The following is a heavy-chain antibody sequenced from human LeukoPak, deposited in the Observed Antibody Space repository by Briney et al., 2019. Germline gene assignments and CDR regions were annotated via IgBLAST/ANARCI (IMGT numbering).Heavy chain of an antibody. CDR1: GFTFSSYA. V-gene: IGHV3-23*01. D-gene: IGHD3-22*01. Sequence: PGGSLSFSCAASGFTFSSYAMNWVRQAPGKGLEWVSTITDSGGSTYYADSVQGRFTISRDNSKNTLYLQMNSLSADDSALYYCAKDKGSSGYYPVNCWSQGSLVTVSS. CDR3: AKDKGSSGYYPVNC. CDR2: ITDSGGST. J-gene: IGHJ4*02.